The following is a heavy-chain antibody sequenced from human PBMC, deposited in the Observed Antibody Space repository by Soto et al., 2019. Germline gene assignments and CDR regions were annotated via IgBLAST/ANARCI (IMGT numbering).Heavy chain of an antibody. D-gene: IGHD1-26*01. CDR1: GGSISSSTYY. Sequence: SETLSLTCTVSGGSISSSTYYWGWMRQPPGKGLEWIASFFIGGNTYYNPSLKSRVTISVDTSKNQFSLKLSSVTAADTAVYYCARYRGGSFYFDYWGQGTLVTSPQ. CDR2: FFIGGNT. V-gene: IGHV4-39*07. CDR3: ARYRGGSFYFDY. J-gene: IGHJ4*02.